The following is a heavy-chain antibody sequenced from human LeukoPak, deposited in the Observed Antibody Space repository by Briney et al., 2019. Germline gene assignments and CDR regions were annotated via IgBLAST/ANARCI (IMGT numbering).Heavy chain of an antibody. CDR1: GGSVSSGSYY. J-gene: IGHJ3*02. Sequence: SETLSLTCTVSGGSVSSGSYYWSWIRQPPGKGLEWIGYIYYSGSTNYNPSLKSRVTISVDTSKNQFSLKVTSVTAADTAVYYCARAASGWYRFAFDIWGQGTMVTVSS. V-gene: IGHV4-61*01. D-gene: IGHD6-19*01. CDR3: ARAASGWYRFAFDI. CDR2: IYYSGST.